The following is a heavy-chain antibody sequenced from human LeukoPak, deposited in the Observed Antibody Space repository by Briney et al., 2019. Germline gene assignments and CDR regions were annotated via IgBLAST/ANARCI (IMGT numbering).Heavy chain of an antibody. Sequence: ASVKVSCKASGDTFTSYDIKWVRQAPGQGLEWMGWMNPNSGNTGYAQKFQGRVTMTRNTSISTASMELSSVRSEDTAVYYCARAGLLVYLNWNVESYYFDYWGQGTLVTVSS. J-gene: IGHJ4*02. CDR1: GDTFTSYD. V-gene: IGHV1-8*01. CDR2: MNPNSGNT. CDR3: ARAGLLVYLNWNVESYYFDY. D-gene: IGHD1-20*01.